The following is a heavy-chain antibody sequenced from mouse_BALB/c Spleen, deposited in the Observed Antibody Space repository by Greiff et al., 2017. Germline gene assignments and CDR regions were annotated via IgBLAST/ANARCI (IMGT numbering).Heavy chain of an antibody. V-gene: IGHV1S41*01. CDR3: ARRTVIHYWYFDV. CDR1: GYTFTSYW. D-gene: IGHD2-4*01. Sequence: DLVKPGASVKLSCKASGYTFTSYWINWIKQRPGQGLEWIGRIAPGSGSTYYNEMFKGKATLTVDTSSSTAYIQLSSLSSEDAAVYFCARRTVIHYWYFDVWGEGTTVTVSS. CDR2: IAPGSGST. J-gene: IGHJ1*01.